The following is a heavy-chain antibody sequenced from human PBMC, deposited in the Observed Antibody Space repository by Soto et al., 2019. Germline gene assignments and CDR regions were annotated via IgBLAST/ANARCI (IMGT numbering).Heavy chain of an antibody. J-gene: IGHJ4*02. CDR2: IYHSGSN. CDR1: GGSISSGRYS. D-gene: IGHD5-12*01. CDR3: AAGGGLPRYY. V-gene: IGHV4-30-2*01. Sequence: QLQLQESGSGLVKPAQTLSLTGAVSGGSISSGRYSWSWIRQPPGKGLEGIGYIYHSGSNYYNPSLKSRVTISVDRSKNQFSLKLSSVTAADTAVYYCAAGGGLPRYYWGQGTLVTVSS.